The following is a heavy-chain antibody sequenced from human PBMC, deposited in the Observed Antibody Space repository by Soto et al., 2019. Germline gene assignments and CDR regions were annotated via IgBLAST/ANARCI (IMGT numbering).Heavy chain of an antibody. D-gene: IGHD3-22*01. CDR1: GFAFSNYA. CDR2: ISSDGNNK. J-gene: IGHJ4*02. CDR3: ARATMDYYDSSGYSLDY. Sequence: QVQLVESGGGVVQPERSLRLSCAASGFAFSNYALHWVRQAPGKGLEWVAVISSDGNNKYYADSVKGRITISRDNSKNTVYLRMNSLRAEDTAVYYCARATMDYYDSSGYSLDYWGQGTLVTVSS. V-gene: IGHV3-30-3*01.